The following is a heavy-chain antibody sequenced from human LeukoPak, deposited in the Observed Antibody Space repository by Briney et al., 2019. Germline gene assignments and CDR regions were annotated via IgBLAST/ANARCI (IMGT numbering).Heavy chain of an antibody. CDR2: ISYDGSNK. D-gene: IGHD5-12*01. J-gene: IGHJ4*02. Sequence: GRSLRLSCAASGFTFSSYAMPWVRQAPGKGLEWVAVISYDGSNKYYADSVKGRFTISRDNSKNTLYLQMNSLRAEDTAVYYCATMTGYSGYEPLFDYWGQGTLVTVSS. CDR1: GFTFSSYA. CDR3: ATMTGYSGYEPLFDY. V-gene: IGHV3-30-3*01.